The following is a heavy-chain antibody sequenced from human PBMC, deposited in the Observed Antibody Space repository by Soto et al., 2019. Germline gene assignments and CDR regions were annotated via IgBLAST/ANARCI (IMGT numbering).Heavy chain of an antibody. CDR3: ASEGYYDSSGPFDY. CDR1: GGSVSSGSYY. D-gene: IGHD3-22*01. CDR2: IYYSGST. V-gene: IGHV4-61*01. J-gene: IGHJ4*02. Sequence: SETLSLTCTVSGGSVSSGSYYWSWIRQPPGKGLEWIGYIYYSGSTNYNPSLKSRVTISVDTSKNQFSLKLSSVTAADTAVYYCASEGYYDSSGPFDYWGQGTLVTVSS.